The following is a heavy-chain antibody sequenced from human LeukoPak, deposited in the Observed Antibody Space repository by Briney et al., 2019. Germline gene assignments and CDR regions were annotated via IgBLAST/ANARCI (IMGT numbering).Heavy chain of an antibody. D-gene: IGHD6-13*01. Sequence: SETLSLTCAVYGGSFSGYYWSWIRQPPGKGLEWIGEINHSGSTNYNPSLKSRVTISVDTSKNQFSLKLSSVTAADTAVYYCARRGVAAAWHYWGQGTLVTVSS. V-gene: IGHV4-34*01. CDR1: GGSFSGYY. J-gene: IGHJ4*02. CDR3: ARRGVAAAWHY. CDR2: INHSGST.